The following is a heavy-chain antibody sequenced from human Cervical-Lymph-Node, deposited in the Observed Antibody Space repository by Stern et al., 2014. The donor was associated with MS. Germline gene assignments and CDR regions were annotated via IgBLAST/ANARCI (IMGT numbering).Heavy chain of an antibody. CDR1: GGSVSSGSRY. J-gene: IGHJ4*02. D-gene: IGHD3-3*01. V-gene: IGHV4-31*11. CDR3: ARVTEFLRFFYPDY. CDR2: ISYSGNT. Sequence: VQLVESGPGLVKPSQTLSLTCAVSGGSVSSGSRYWSWIRQHPGKGLEWIGYISYSGNTYHSPSLQSRLTISMDTSKNQFSLKLRSVTVADTAIYYCARVTEFLRFFYPDYWGQGTLVTVSS.